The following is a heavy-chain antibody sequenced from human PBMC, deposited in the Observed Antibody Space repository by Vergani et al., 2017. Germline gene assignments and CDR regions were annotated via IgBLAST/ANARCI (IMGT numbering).Heavy chain of an antibody. V-gene: IGHV3-23*01. CDR3: AKDIVGATKGGGFDY. Sequence: EVQLLESGGGLVQPGGSLRLSCAASGFTFSSYAMSWVRQAPGKGLEWVSAISGSGGSTYYADSVKGRFTISRDNSKYTLYLQMNSLRAEDTAVYYCAKDIVGATKGGGFDYWGQGTLVTVSS. CDR1: GFTFSSYA. J-gene: IGHJ4*02. CDR2: ISGSGGST. D-gene: IGHD1-26*01.